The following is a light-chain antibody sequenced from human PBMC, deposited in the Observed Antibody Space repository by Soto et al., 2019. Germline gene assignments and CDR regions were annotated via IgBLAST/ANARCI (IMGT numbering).Light chain of an antibody. V-gene: IGKV3-11*01. CDR1: QSVSSY. J-gene: IGKJ5*01. Sequence: ILLTQSPATLSLSPGGKATLSRRASQSVSSYFVWYQQKPGQAPRLLIYDASNRATGIPARFSGSGSGTDFTLTISSLEPEDFAVYYCQQRSNWFTFGQGTRLEIK. CDR3: QQRSNWFT. CDR2: DAS.